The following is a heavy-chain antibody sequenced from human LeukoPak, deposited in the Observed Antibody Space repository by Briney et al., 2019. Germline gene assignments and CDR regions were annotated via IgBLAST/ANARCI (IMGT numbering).Heavy chain of an antibody. CDR1: GFTFSSYS. CDR3: ARGGVGATYNNWFDP. CDR2: ISSSSSTI. Sequence: GGSLRLSCAASGFTFSSYSMNWVRQAPGMGLEWVSYISSSSSTIYYADSVKGRFTISRDNAKNSLYLQMNSLRDEDTAVYYCARGGVGATYNNWFDPWGQGTLVTVSS. J-gene: IGHJ5*02. V-gene: IGHV3-48*02. D-gene: IGHD1-26*01.